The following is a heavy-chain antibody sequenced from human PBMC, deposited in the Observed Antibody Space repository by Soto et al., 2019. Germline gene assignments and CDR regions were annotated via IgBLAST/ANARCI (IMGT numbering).Heavy chain of an antibody. CDR3: AKGRPMFRRYYYGRHV. J-gene: IGHJ6*02. D-gene: IGHD3-10*02. V-gene: IGHV3-30*18. CDR2: ISYDGSNK. CDR1: GFTFSSYG. Sequence: PGGSLRLSCAASGFTFSSYGMHWVRQAPGKGLEWVAVISYDGSNKYYADSVKGRFTISRDNSKNTLYLQMNSLRAEDAAVYYCAKGRPMFRRYYYGRHVCGQGTTVTVSS.